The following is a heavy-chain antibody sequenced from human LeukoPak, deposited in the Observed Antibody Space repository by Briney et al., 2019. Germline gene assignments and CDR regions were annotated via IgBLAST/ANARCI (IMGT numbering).Heavy chain of an antibody. V-gene: IGHV1-46*01. CDR1: GYTFTSYY. CDR3: ARALRMATIPGVNMNYFDY. D-gene: IGHD5-24*01. Sequence: ASVMVSCKASGYTFTSYYMHWVRQAPGQGLEWMGIINPIGGSTIYAQKFQGRVTMTRDTSTSTVYMGLSSLRSEDTAVYYCARALRMATIPGVNMNYFDYWGQGTLVTVSS. CDR2: INPIGGST. J-gene: IGHJ4*02.